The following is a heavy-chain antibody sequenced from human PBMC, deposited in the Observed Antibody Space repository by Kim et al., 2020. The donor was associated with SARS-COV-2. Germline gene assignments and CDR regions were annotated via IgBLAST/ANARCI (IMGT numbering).Heavy chain of an antibody. CDR3: ARGTGDLPTGAFDI. D-gene: IGHD7-27*01. V-gene: IGHV3-30*03. CDR2: ISYDGSSK. J-gene: IGHJ3*02. Sequence: GGSLRLSCAASGFTFSTYGMHWVRQAPGKGLEWVAGISYDGSSKYYADSVKGRFTISRDDSKNTVYVQMNSLRAEDTAVYYCARGTGDLPTGAFDIRGAGTIGTLSS. CDR1: GFTFSTYG.